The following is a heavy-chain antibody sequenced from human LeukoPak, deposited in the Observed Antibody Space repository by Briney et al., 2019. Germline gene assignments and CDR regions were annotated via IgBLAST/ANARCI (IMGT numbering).Heavy chain of an antibody. D-gene: IGHD2-2*01. V-gene: IGHV4-4*02. CDR2: IYYSGST. Sequence: SGTLSLTCAVSGGSISSSNWWSWVRQPPGKGLEWIGEIYYSGSTYYNPSLKSRVTISVDTSKNQFSLKLSSVTAADTAVYYCARYMREAFDIWGQGTMVTVSS. CDR1: GGSISSSNW. J-gene: IGHJ3*02. CDR3: ARYMREAFDI.